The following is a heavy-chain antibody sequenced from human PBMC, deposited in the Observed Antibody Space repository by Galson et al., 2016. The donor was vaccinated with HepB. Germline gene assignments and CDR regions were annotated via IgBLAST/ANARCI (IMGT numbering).Heavy chain of an antibody. Sequence: SLRLSCAASGFTFSRYWMTWVRQAPGKGLEWVANINEDGSGKYYVDSVKGRFTISRDNAKNSLYLQMNSLRGEDTAVCYCVSGYTSGLWGQGTLVTVSS. D-gene: IGHD6-19*01. CDR3: VSGYTSGL. CDR2: INEDGSGK. CDR1: GFTFSRYW. V-gene: IGHV3-7*02. J-gene: IGHJ4*02.